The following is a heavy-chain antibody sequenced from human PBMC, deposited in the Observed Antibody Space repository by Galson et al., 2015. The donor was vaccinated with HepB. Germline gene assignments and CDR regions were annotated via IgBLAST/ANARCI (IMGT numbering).Heavy chain of an antibody. CDR2: IKSKAYGGTA. CDR3: AISSGASGSSPWEGV. V-gene: IGHV3-15*07. J-gene: IGHJ6*04. CDR1: GLSFSDAW. D-gene: IGHD2-15*01. Sequence: SLRLSCAASGLSFSDAWMFWVRQAPGKGPEWVGRIKSKAYGGTAEHAAPAQGRFTISRDDSKSTVYLQMNSLKTEDTAVYQCAISSGASGSSPWEGVWGKGTTVTVSS.